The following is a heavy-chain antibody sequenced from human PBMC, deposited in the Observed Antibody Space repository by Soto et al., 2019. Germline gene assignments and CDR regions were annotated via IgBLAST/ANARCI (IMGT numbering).Heavy chain of an antibody. Sequence: GGSLRLSCAASGFTFSSYGMHWVRQAPGKGLEWVAVISYDGSNKYYADSVKGRFTISRDNSKNTLYLQMNSLRAEDTAVYYCAKDEYDSSGYYLPGGMDVCGQGTTVTVSS. D-gene: IGHD3-22*01. CDR3: AKDEYDSSGYYLPGGMDV. V-gene: IGHV3-30*18. CDR2: ISYDGSNK. CDR1: GFTFSSYG. J-gene: IGHJ6*02.